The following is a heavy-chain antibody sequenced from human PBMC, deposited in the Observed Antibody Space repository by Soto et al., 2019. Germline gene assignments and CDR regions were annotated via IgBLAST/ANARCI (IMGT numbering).Heavy chain of an antibody. V-gene: IGHV4-34*01. CDR3: ARGLELRVHAFDI. CDR1: GGSFSGYY. J-gene: IGHJ3*02. D-gene: IGHD1-7*01. CDR2: INHSGST. Sequence: SETLSLTCAVYGGSFSGYYWSWIRQPPGKGLEWIGEINHSGSTNYNPSLKSRVTISVDTSKNQFSLKLSSVTAADTAVYYCARGLELRVHAFDIWGQGTMVTVSS.